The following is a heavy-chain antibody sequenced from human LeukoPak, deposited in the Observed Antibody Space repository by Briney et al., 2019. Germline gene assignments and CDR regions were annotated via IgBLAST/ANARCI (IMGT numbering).Heavy chain of an antibody. V-gene: IGHV4-39*01. Sequence: SETLSLTCTVSGGSISSSGYYWGWIRQPPGKGLEWIGSIYYSESTYYNPSLKSRVTISVDTSKNQFSLKLSSVTAADTAVYYCAGRVGGNSRYFDLWGRGTLVTVSS. CDR1: GGSISSSGYY. D-gene: IGHD2-21*02. CDR2: IYYSEST. J-gene: IGHJ2*01. CDR3: AGRVGGNSRYFDL.